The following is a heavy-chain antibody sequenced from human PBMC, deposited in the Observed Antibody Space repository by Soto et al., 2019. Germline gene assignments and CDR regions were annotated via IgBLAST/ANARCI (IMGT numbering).Heavy chain of an antibody. CDR3: ARNSYGYREYYYYYGMDV. J-gene: IGHJ6*02. CDR2: IIPILGIA. D-gene: IGHD5-18*01. V-gene: IGHV1-69*02. CDR1: GGTFSSYT. Sequence: QVQLVQSGAEVKKPGSSVKVSCKASGGTFSSYTIGWVRQAPGQGLEWMGRIIPILGIANYAQKFQGRVTITADKSTSTAYMELSSLRSEDTAVYYCARNSYGYREYYYYYGMDVWGQGTTVTVSS.